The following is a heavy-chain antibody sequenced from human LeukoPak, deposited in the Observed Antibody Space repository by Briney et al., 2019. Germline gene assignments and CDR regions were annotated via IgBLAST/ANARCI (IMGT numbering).Heavy chain of an antibody. Sequence: PGRSLRLSCAASGFTFSMYEMNWVRQAPGKGLEWVSYVSSSGSTIYYADSVKGRFTISRDNAKKSLSLQMNSLRAEDTAVYYCARVTSYLHYFDNWGQGTLVIVSS. V-gene: IGHV3-48*03. D-gene: IGHD2-2*01. CDR2: VSSSGSTI. CDR1: GFTFSMYE. CDR3: ARVTSYLHYFDN. J-gene: IGHJ4*02.